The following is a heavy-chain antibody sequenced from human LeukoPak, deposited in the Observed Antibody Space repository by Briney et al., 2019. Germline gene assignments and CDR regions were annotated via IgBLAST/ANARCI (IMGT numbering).Heavy chain of an antibody. CDR1: GFTFSSYG. J-gene: IGHJ6*03. Sequence: GGSLRLSCAASGFTFSSYGMNWVRQAPGKGLEWVANVNQGGTEKYYVDSVKGRFTISRDNAENSLYLQMNSLRAEDTAVYYCAREHYFYYMDGWGKGTTVTVSS. V-gene: IGHV3-7*01. CDR3: AREHYFYYMDG. CDR2: VNQGGTEK.